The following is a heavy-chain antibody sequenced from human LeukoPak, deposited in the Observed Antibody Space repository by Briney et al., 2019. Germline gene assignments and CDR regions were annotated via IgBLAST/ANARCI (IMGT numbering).Heavy chain of an antibody. D-gene: IGHD3-10*01. CDR3: ARPFDYYGSGTSDYYFDH. J-gene: IGHJ4*02. Sequence: SETLSLTCAVYGGSFSGYYWSWIRQPPGKGLDWIGETNQSGSPTYNPSLKGGVTISVATSQNQFPLKLSSLTAADTAVYYCARPFDYYGSGTSDYYFDHWGQGILVTVSS. CDR2: TNQSGSP. CDR1: GGSFSGYY. V-gene: IGHV4-34*01.